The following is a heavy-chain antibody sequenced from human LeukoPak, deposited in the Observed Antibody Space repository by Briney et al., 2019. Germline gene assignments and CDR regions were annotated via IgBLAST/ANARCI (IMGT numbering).Heavy chain of an antibody. CDR3: ARDSAAWYSYGPHYYYYGMYV. V-gene: IGHV1-69*01. CDR1: GGTFSSYA. J-gene: IGHJ6*02. CDR2: IIPIFGTA. Sequence: SVKVSCKASGGTFSSYAISWVRQAPGQGLEWMGGIIPIFGTANYAQKFQGRVTITADESTSTAYMELSSLRSEDTAVYYCARDSAAWYSYGPHYYYYGMYVWGQGTTVTVSS. D-gene: IGHD5-18*01.